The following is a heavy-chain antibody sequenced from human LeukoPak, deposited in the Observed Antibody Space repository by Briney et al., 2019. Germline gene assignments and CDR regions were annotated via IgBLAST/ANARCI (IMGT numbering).Heavy chain of an antibody. Sequence: GGSLRLSCAASGSSFSIYGMHWVRQAPGKGLEWVTFTRYDGSNKYYADSVKGRFTISRDNSKNTLYLQMNSLRAEDTAVYYCAKEGGGYDSSGSDAFDIWGQGTMVTVSS. D-gene: IGHD3-22*01. V-gene: IGHV3-30*02. CDR1: GSSFSIYG. CDR2: TRYDGSNK. J-gene: IGHJ3*02. CDR3: AKEGGGYDSSGSDAFDI.